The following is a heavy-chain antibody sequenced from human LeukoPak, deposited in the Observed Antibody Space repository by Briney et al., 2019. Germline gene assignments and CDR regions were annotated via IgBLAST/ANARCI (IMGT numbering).Heavy chain of an antibody. J-gene: IGHJ6*03. CDR3: ARAVIRASNGGSHYYYMDV. CDR2: VYDSGST. CDR1: GDSVSSPSYS. V-gene: IGHV4-39*07. Sequence: PSETLSLTCTVSGDSVSSPSYSWGWIRQPPGNGLEFIGSVYDSGSTYDNPSLKSRVTISVDTSKNQFSLNLSSVTAADTAMYYCARAVIRASNGGSHYYYMDVWGKGTTVVVSS. D-gene: IGHD5-18*01.